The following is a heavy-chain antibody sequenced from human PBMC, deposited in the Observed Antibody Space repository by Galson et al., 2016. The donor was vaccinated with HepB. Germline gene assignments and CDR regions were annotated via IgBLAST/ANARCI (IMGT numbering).Heavy chain of an antibody. J-gene: IGHJ2*01. D-gene: IGHD6-13*01. CDR3: TRTISATAGIY. CDR2: IKQDGSEK. V-gene: IGHV3-7*04. Sequence: SLRLSCAASGFTFSTYAMSWVRQAPGKGLEWLANIKQDGSEKYYVDSVRGRFTISRDNAMNSLYLHMSSLRAEDTALYYCTRTISATAGIYWGRGTLVTVSA. CDR1: GFTFSTYA.